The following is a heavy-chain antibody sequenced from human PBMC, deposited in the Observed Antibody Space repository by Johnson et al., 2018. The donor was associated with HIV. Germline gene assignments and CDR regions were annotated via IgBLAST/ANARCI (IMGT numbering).Heavy chain of an antibody. D-gene: IGHD5/OR15-5a*01. CDR3: ARDLRPPTRTFDL. CDR1: EFTFSDYY. J-gene: IGHJ3*01. Sequence: QVQLVESGGGLVKPGGSLRLSCAAYEFTFSDYYMNWIRQAPGKGLEWVSFISSSGSTIQYADSVKGRFTISMDNAKNSLYLQMNSLRDEDTAVYYCARDLRPPTRTFDLWGQGTMVTVSS. V-gene: IGHV3-11*04. CDR2: ISSSGSTI.